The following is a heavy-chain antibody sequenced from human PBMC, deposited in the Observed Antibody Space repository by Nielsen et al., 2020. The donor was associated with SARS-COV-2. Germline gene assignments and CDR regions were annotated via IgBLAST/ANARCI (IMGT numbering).Heavy chain of an antibody. D-gene: IGHD2-21*01. J-gene: IGHJ4*02. CDR3: ARHPSAIGYFDL. V-gene: IGHV4-39*01. Sequence: SETLSLTCTVSGGSISSSSYYWGWIRQPPGKGLEWIGSIYYTGSTYYNPSLKSRVTISADTSKNQLSLKLNYVTAADTAVYYCARHPSAIGYFDLWGQGTLVTVSS. CDR2: IYYTGST. CDR1: GGSISSSSYY.